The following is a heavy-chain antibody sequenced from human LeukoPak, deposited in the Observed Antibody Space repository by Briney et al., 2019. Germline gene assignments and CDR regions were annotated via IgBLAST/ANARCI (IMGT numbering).Heavy chain of an antibody. V-gene: IGHV4-31*03. D-gene: IGHD3-22*01. CDR2: VFYSGST. CDR3: AREYDSSGPFGY. Sequence: PSETLSLTCTVSGGSISSGGYYWGWIRRHPGKGLEWIGYVFYSGSTYYNPSLKSRVTISVDTSKNQFSLKLSSVTAADTAVYYCAREYDSSGPFGYWGQGTLVTVSS. J-gene: IGHJ4*02. CDR1: GGSISSGGYY.